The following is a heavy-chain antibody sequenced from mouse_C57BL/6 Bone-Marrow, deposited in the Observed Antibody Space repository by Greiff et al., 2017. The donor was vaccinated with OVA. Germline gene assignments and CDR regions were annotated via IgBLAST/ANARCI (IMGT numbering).Heavy chain of an antibody. CDR2: ISDGGSYT. V-gene: IGHV5-4*01. J-gene: IGHJ2*01. CDR1: GFHFSSYA. Sequence: EVHLVESGGGLVKPGGSLKLSCAASGFHFSSYAMSWVRQTPEKRLEWVATISDGGSYTYYPDNVKGRFTISRDNAKNNLYLQMSHLKSEDTAMYYCARGDTTGPHYWGQGATRTVSS. D-gene: IGHD1-1*01. CDR3: ARGDTTGPHY.